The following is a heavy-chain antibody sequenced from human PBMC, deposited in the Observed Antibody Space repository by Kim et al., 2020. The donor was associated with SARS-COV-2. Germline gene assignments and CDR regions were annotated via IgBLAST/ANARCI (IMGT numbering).Heavy chain of an antibody. CDR1: GFTFSSYS. CDR2: ISSSSSYI. CDR3: AREWCSGGSCFIVY. D-gene: IGHD2-15*01. J-gene: IGHJ4*02. Sequence: GGSLRLSCAASGFTFSSYSMNWVRQAPGKGLEWVSSISSSSSYIYYADSVKGRFTISRDNSKNSLYLQMNSLRAEDTAVYYCAREWCSGGSCFIVYWGQGTLVTVSS. V-gene: IGHV3-21*01.